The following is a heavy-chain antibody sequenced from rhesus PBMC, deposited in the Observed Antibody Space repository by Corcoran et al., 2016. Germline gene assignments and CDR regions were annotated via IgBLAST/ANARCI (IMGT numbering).Heavy chain of an antibody. Sequence: EVQLVESGGGLVQPGGSLRLSCAPPGFTFSDDYMEWVRQAPGKGLEWVGQINPNGGTTFLMDSVKGRFTISRDNAKNTLYLQINSLKIEDTAVYYCTRPSTSLDVWGRGVLVTVSS. CDR2: INPNGGTT. J-gene: IGHJ5-2*02. CDR3: TRPSTSLDV. CDR1: GFTFSDDY. V-gene: IGHV3-10*01.